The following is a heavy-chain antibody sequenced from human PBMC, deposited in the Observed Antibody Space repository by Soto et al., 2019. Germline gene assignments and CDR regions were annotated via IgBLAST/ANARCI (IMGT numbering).Heavy chain of an antibody. J-gene: IGHJ6*02. CDR1: GGSISSSNW. V-gene: IGHV4-4*02. D-gene: IGHD1-26*01. Sequence: QVQLQESGPGLVKPSGTLSLTCAVSGGSISSSNWWSWVRQPPGKGLEWIGEIYHSGSTNYNPSLKSRVTISVDKSKNQVSLKLRSVTAADTAVYYCERVSGRYYYGMDGWGQGNKVTVSS. CDR2: IYHSGST. CDR3: ERVSGRYYYGMDG.